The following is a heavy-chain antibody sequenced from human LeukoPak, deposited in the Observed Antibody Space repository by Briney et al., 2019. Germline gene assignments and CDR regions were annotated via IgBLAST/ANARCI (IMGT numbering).Heavy chain of an antibody. D-gene: IGHD3-9*01. J-gene: IGHJ4*02. CDR2: IIPIFGTA. CDR1: GGTFSSYA. CDR3: ARSLRYFDWLLYDY. Sequence: SVKVSCKASGGTFSSYAISWVRQAPGQGLEWMGGIIPIFGTADYAQKFQGRVTITTDESTSTAYMELSSLRSEDTAVYYCARSLRYFDWLLYDYWGQGTLVTVSS. V-gene: IGHV1-69*05.